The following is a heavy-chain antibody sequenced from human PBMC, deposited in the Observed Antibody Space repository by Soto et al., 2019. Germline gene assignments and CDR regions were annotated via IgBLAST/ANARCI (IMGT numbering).Heavy chain of an antibody. CDR2: IIPIFDTA. CDR1: GGTFSSYA. V-gene: IGHV1-69*13. J-gene: IGHJ4*02. D-gene: IGHD5-12*01. CDR3: ARYGSSGSYFHS. Sequence: SVKVSCKASGGTFSSYAISWVRQAPGQGREWMGGIIPIFDTANYGQKWQGRVTITGDESTSTSYMELSSLRSEETDVYYCARYGSSGSYFHSWGQGTLVTVSS.